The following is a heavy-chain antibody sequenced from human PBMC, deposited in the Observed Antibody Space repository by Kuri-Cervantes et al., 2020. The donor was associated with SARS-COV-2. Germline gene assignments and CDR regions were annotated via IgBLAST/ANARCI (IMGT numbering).Heavy chain of an antibody. CDR3: ASGPYPNY. J-gene: IGHJ4*02. CDR2: ISGRYGNA. V-gene: IGHV3-21*01. Sequence: GESLKISCAASGFTFSSYGMHWVRQAPGKGLEWVSAISGRYGNAYYADSAKGRFTISRDNAKNSLYLQMNSLRAEDTAVYYCASGPYPNYWGQGTLVTVSS. CDR1: GFTFSSYG.